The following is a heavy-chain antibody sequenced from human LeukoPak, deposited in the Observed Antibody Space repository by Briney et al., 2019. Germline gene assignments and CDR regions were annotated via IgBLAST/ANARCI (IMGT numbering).Heavy chain of an antibody. CDR2: INHSGST. CDR3: AIPGANTVTTLDY. J-gene: IGHJ4*02. V-gene: IGHV4-34*01. Sequence: SETLSLTCAVYGGSFSGYYWSWIRQHPGKGLEWIGEINHSGSTNYNPSLKSRVTISVDTSKNQFSLKLSSVTAADTAVYYCAIPGANTVTTLDYWGQGTLVTVSS. D-gene: IGHD4-17*01. CDR1: GGSFSGYY.